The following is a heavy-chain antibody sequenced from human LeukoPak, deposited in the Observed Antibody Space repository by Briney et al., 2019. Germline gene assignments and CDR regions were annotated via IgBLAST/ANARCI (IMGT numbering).Heavy chain of an antibody. J-gene: IGHJ4*02. D-gene: IGHD3-22*01. Sequence: SVTLSLTCTVSGYSISSGYYWGWIRQPPGKGLEWIGTIYHSGSTHYNPSLKSRITISVDTSTNQFSLNLSSVTAADTAVYYCARVYYDSSGTYYFDYWGQGTLVTVSS. V-gene: IGHV4-38-2*02. CDR2: IYHSGST. CDR1: GYSISSGYY. CDR3: ARVYYDSSGTYYFDY.